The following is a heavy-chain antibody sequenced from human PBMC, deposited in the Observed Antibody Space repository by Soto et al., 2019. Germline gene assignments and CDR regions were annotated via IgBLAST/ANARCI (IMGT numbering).Heavy chain of an antibody. CDR1: GGSISSGDYY. V-gene: IGHV4-30-4*01. Sequence: SETLSLTCTVSGGSISSGDYYWSWIRQPPGKGLEWIGYIYYSGSTYHNPSLKSRVTISVDTSKNQFSLKLSSVTAADTAVYYCARARIVRGVITDYYYGMDVWGQGTTVTVSS. J-gene: IGHJ6*02. CDR2: IYYSGST. CDR3: ARARIVRGVITDYYYGMDV. D-gene: IGHD3-10*02.